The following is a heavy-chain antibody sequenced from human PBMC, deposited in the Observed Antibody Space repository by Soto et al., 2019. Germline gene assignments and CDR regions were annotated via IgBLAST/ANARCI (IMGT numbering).Heavy chain of an antibody. Sequence: QVQLQESGPGLVKPSQTLSLTCTVSGASISSGDYYWSWIRQPPGKGLEWIGYIYYSGSTYYNPSLKSRVTISVATSKDHFSLQLRSVTAADTAVYYCARERWRHPSYFDYWGQGTLVTVSS. CDR2: IYYSGST. J-gene: IGHJ4*02. CDR1: GASISSGDYY. CDR3: ARERWRHPSYFDY. V-gene: IGHV4-30-4*01.